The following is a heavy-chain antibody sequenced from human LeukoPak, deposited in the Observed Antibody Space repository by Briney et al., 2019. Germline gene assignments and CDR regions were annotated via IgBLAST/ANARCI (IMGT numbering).Heavy chain of an antibody. V-gene: IGHV1-46*01. CDR2: INPSGGST. D-gene: IGHD3-10*01. Sequence: ASVKVSCKASGYTFTSYYIHWVRQAPGQGLEWMGTINPSGGSTNYAQKFQGRVTITSDTSTSTVYMELSSLRSEDTAVFYCASGDSGSYWPFDYWGQGTLVTVSS. CDR1: GYTFTSYY. J-gene: IGHJ4*02. CDR3: ASGDSGSYWPFDY.